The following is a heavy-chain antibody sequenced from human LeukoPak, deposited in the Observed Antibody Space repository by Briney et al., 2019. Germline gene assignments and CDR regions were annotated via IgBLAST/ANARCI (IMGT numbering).Heavy chain of an antibody. Sequence: KPGGSLRLSCAASGFTFSDYYMSWIRQAPGKGLEWVSYISSSGSTIYYADSVKGRFTISRDNAKNSLYLQMNSLRAEDSAVYYCAKDSVLLWFGELLGYFDYWGQGTLVTVSS. CDR1: GFTFSDYY. V-gene: IGHV3-11*04. D-gene: IGHD3-10*01. J-gene: IGHJ4*02. CDR2: ISSSGSTI. CDR3: AKDSVLLWFGELLGYFDY.